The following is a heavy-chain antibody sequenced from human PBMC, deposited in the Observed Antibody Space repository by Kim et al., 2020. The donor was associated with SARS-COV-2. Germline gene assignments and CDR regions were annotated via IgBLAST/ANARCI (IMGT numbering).Heavy chain of an antibody. D-gene: IGHD2-2*01. CDR1: GFTFSSYS. CDR2: ISSSGSYI. Sequence: GGSLRLSCAASGFTFSSYSMNWVRQAPGKGLEWVSSISSSGSYIYYADSVKGRFTISRDNAKNSLYLQMNSLRAEDTAVYYCARDLVVPARYYYGMDVWGQGTTVTVSS. CDR3: ARDLVVPARYYYGMDV. V-gene: IGHV3-21*01. J-gene: IGHJ6*02.